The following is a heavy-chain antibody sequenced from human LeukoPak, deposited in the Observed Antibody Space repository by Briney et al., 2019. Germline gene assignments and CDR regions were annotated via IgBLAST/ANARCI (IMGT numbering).Heavy chain of an antibody. CDR3: ARDCSGGSCYSLWDY. J-gene: IGHJ4*02. D-gene: IGHD2-15*01. Sequence: SETLSLTCTVSGGSISSYYWSWIRQPPGKGLEWIGYIYYSGSTNYNPSLKSRVTISVDTSKNHFSLKLSSVTAADTAVYYCARDCSGGSCYSLWDYWGQGTLGTVSS. CDR1: GGSISSYY. CDR2: IYYSGST. V-gene: IGHV4-59*12.